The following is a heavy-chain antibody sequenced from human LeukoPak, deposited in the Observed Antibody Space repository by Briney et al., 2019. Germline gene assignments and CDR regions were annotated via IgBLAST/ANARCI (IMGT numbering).Heavy chain of an antibody. Sequence: SETLSLTCTVSGGSISSSSYYWSWIRQPPGKGLEWIGEINHSGSTNYNPSLKSRVTISVDTSKNQFSLKLSSVTAADTAVYYCASRRLWLRSLFDYWGQGTLVTVSS. J-gene: IGHJ4*02. D-gene: IGHD5-18*01. V-gene: IGHV4-39*07. CDR2: INHSGST. CDR3: ASRRLWLRSLFDY. CDR1: GGSISSSSYY.